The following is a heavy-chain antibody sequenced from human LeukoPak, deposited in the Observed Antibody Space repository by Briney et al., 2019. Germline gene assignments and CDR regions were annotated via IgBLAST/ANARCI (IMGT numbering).Heavy chain of an antibody. J-gene: IGHJ4*02. D-gene: IGHD1-26*01. Sequence: PGGSLRLSCAASGFTFSSYGMHWVRQAPGKGLEWVAFIRYDGSNKYYADSVKGRFTISRDNSKNTLYLQTNSLRAEDTAVYYCAKDLEYSGSYRDPGGELDYWGQGTLVTVSS. CDR1: GFTFSSYG. CDR2: IRYDGSNK. V-gene: IGHV3-30*02. CDR3: AKDLEYSGSYRDPGGELDY.